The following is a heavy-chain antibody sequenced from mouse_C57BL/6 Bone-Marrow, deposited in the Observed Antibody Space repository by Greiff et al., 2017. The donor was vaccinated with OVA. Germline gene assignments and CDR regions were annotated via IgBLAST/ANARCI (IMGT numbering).Heavy chain of an antibody. D-gene: IGHD1-1*01. CDR2: INPYNGGT. Sequence: VQLQQSGPVLVKPGASVKMSCKASGYTFTDYYMNWVKQSHGKSLEWIGVINPYNGGTSYNQKFKGKATLTVDKSSSTAYMELNSLTSEDSAVYYCAIRGDYGSSYWFAYWGQGTLVTVSA. V-gene: IGHV1-19*01. CDR3: AIRGDYGSSYWFAY. CDR1: GYTFTDYY. J-gene: IGHJ3*01.